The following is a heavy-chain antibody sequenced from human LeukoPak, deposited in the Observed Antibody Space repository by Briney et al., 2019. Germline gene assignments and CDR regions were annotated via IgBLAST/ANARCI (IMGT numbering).Heavy chain of an antibody. CDR2: INHSGST. CDR3: ARASKYYYDSSGYYAPFDY. J-gene: IGHJ4*02. CDR1: GGSFSGYY. Sequence: PSETLSLTCAVYGGSFSGYYWSWIRQPPGKGLEWIEEINHSGSTNYNPSLKSRVTISVDTSKNQFSLKLSSVTAADTAVYYCARASKYYYDSSGYYAPFDYWGQGTLVTVSS. D-gene: IGHD3-22*01. V-gene: IGHV4-34*01.